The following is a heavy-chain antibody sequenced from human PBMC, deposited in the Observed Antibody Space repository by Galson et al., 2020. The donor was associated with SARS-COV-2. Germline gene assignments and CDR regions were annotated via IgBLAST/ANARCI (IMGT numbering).Heavy chain of an antibody. CDR1: GFTFSNYG. CDR2: MSGVGGRI. V-gene: IGHV3-23*01. Sequence: GESLKISCAASGFTFSNYGMAWVRQAPGKGLEWVADMSGVGGRIKYADSVKGRFTISRDSSKNTLLLQMNSLRVEDTGTYYCAKDYRRIAVAGVYESWGQGTLVTVSS. CDR3: AKDYRRIAVAGVYES. J-gene: IGHJ5*02. D-gene: IGHD6-19*01.